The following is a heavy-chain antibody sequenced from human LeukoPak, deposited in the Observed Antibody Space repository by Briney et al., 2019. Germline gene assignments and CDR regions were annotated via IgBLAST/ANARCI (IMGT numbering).Heavy chain of an antibody. CDR1: GGSFSDNY. J-gene: IGHJ5*02. D-gene: IGHD5-24*01. CDR2: INHSGIA. Sequence: SETLSLTCAVYGGSFSDNYWSWIRQPPGKGLEWIGEINHSGIANYNPSLKSRVTISIDMSRNRFSLKLSSVTAADTAVYYCAKGARWIRNWFDPWGQGTLVTVSS. V-gene: IGHV4-34*01. CDR3: AKGARWIRNWFDP.